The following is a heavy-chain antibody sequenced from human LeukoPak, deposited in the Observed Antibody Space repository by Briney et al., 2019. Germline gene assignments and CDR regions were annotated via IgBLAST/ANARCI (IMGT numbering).Heavy chain of an antibody. CDR2: INSDGSST. CDR1: GFTFSNYG. D-gene: IGHD6-19*01. Sequence: GGSLRLSCAASGFTFSNYGMHWVRQAPGKGLVWVSRINSDGSSTIHAESVKGRFTISRDNAKNTLYLQMNSLRAEDTAVYYCAREVYSSGWSSFDYWGQGTLITVSS. CDR3: AREVYSSGWSSFDY. V-gene: IGHV3-74*01. J-gene: IGHJ4*02.